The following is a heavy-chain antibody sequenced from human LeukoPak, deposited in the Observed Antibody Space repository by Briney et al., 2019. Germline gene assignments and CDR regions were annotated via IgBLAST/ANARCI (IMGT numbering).Heavy chain of an antibody. V-gene: IGHV3-33*01. CDR1: GFTFSSYG. D-gene: IGHD1-14*01. CDR2: LWYDGSNK. CDR3: ARSPTGTPFDY. Sequence: GGSLRLSCATSGFTFSSYGVHWVRQAPGKGLEWVAVLWYDGSNKYYADSVKGRFTISRDNSENTLYLQITSLRAEDTAVYYCARSPTGTPFDYWGQGTLVTVSS. J-gene: IGHJ4*02.